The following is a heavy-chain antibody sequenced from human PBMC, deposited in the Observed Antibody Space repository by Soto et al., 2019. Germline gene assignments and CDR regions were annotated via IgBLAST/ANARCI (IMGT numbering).Heavy chain of an antibody. Sequence: GGSLRLSCAASGFTFSSYAMSWVRQAPGKGLEWVSAISGSGGSTYYADSVKGRFTISRDNSKNTLYLQMNSLRAEDTAVYYCAKDPSYDSSGYSYYFDYWGQGTLVTVSS. J-gene: IGHJ4*02. V-gene: IGHV3-23*01. D-gene: IGHD3-22*01. CDR1: GFTFSSYA. CDR3: AKDPSYDSSGYSYYFDY. CDR2: ISGSGGST.